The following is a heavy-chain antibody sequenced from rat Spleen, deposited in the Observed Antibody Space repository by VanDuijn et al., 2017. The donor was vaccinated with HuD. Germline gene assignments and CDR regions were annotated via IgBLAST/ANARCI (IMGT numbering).Heavy chain of an antibody. D-gene: IGHD1-12*03. CDR3: ARHDYYDGYYDVMDA. J-gene: IGHJ4*01. CDR1: GFTFSNFP. CDR2: ISTRGGST. V-gene: IGHV5-46*01. Sequence: EVQLVESGGDLVQPGRSVRLSCAASGFTFSNFPMAWVRQAPTKGLEWVATISTRGGSTYYRDSVKGRFTISRDNAKGTLSLQMNILRSEDTATYYCARHDYYDGYYDVMDAWGQGASVTVSS.